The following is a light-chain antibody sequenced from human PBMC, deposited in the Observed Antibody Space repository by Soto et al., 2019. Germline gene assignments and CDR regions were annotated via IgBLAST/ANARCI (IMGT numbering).Light chain of an antibody. V-gene: IGLV3-1*01. CDR1: KLGDKY. CDR3: QAWDSSTDV. Sequence: SYELTQPPSVSVSPGQTASITCSGDKLGDKYACWYQQKPGQSPVLVIYQDSKRPSGIPERFSGSNSGNTATLTISGTQAMDEADYYCQAWDSSTDVFGTGTKLTGL. J-gene: IGLJ1*01. CDR2: QDS.